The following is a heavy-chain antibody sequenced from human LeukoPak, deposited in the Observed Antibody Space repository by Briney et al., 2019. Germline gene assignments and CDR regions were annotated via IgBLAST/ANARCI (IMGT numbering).Heavy chain of an antibody. V-gene: IGHV1-18*01. D-gene: IGHD4-11*01. CDR2: ISAYNGNT. J-gene: IGHJ3*02. Sequence: ASVKVSCKASGYTFTSYGISWVRQAPGQGLEWMGWISAYNGNTNYAQKLQGRVTMTTDTSTSTAYMELRSLRSDDTAVYYCARDQDYIAPDAFDIWGQGTMVTVSS. CDR3: ARDQDYIAPDAFDI. CDR1: GYTFTSYG.